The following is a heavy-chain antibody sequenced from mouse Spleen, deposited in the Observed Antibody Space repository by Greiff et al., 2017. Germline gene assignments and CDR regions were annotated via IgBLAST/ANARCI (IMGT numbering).Heavy chain of an antibody. Sequence: DVKLVESGGGLVKLGGSLKLSCAASGFTFSSYYMSWVRQTPEKRLEWVATISSGGGSTYYPDSVKGRFTISRDNAKNTLYLQMSSLNSEDTAVYYCARGLGRPGDNYWGQGTTLTVSS. V-gene: IGHV5-6-4*01. CDR2: ISSGGGST. D-gene: IGHD4-1*01. CDR3: ARGLGRPGDNY. J-gene: IGHJ2*01. CDR1: GFTFSSYY.